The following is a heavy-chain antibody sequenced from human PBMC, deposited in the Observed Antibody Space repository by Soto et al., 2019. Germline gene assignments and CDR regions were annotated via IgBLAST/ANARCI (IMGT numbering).Heavy chain of an antibody. CDR3: AHRVLRTVFGLVTTTAIYFDF. CDR2: IYWDDDK. Sequence: QITLKESGPTVVKPTETLTLTCTFSGFSLTTSGVGVGWVRQSPGKAPEWLALIYWDDDKRYSTSLNSRLIITKDTSTNQVVLTIANVDPADTATYYCAHRVLRTVFGLVTTTAIYFDFWGPGTPVVVSS. CDR1: GFSLTTSGVG. D-gene: IGHD3-3*01. J-gene: IGHJ4*02. V-gene: IGHV2-5*02.